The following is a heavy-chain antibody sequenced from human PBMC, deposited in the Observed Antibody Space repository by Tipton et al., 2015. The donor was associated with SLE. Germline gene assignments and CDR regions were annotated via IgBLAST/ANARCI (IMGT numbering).Heavy chain of an antibody. CDR2: IYYSGST. J-gene: IGHJ2*01. CDR3: ARRPDWYFDL. V-gene: IGHV4-39*07. D-gene: IGHD1-14*01. CDR1: GVSISRSRYY. Sequence: TLSLTCTVSGVSISRSRYYWGWIRQSAGKGLEWIGNIYYSGSTYYNPSLKSRVTISVDTSKNQFSLKLKSVTAADSAMYYCARRPDWYFDLWGRGALVTVSS.